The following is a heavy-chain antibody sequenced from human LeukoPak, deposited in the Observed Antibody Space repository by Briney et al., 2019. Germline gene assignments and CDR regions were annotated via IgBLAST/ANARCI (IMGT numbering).Heavy chain of an antibody. V-gene: IGHV3-21*01. J-gene: IGHJ4*02. CDR2: ITGTSDYV. CDR1: GFSFSSYS. Sequence: GGSLRLSCAASGFSFSSYSMNWVRQAPGKGLEWVSSITGTSDYVYYADSVKGRFTISRDNAKNTLYLQMNSLRAEDAAVYFCARPYCSGGSCYSGNDYWGQGTLVTVSS. CDR3: ARPYCSGGSCYSGNDY. D-gene: IGHD2-15*01.